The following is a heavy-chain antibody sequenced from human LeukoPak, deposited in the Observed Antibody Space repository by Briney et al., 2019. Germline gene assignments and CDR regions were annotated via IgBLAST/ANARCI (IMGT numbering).Heavy chain of an antibody. J-gene: IGHJ4*02. Sequence: GSSVKVSCKASGGTFSSYAISWVRQAPGQGLEWMGGIIPIFGTANYAQKFQGRVTITADESTSTAYMELSSLRSEDTAVYYCAKDGDILTGFDYWGQGTLVTVSS. CDR3: AKDGDILTGFDY. D-gene: IGHD3-9*01. V-gene: IGHV1-69*01. CDR1: GGTFSSYA. CDR2: IIPIFGTA.